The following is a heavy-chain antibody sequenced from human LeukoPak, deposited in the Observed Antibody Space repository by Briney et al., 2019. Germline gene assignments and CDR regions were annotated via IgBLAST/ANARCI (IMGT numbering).Heavy chain of an antibody. V-gene: IGHV3-30*18. J-gene: IGHJ4*02. CDR3: AKESTYYDFWSGYFNSPYYFDY. D-gene: IGHD3-3*01. CDR1: GFTFNSYG. Sequence: GGSLRLSCAASGFTFNSYGMHWVRQAPGKGLEWVAVISYDGSNKYYADSVKGRFTISRDNSKNTLYLQMNSLRAEDTAVYYCAKESTYYDFWSGYFNSPYYFDYWGQGTLVTVSS. CDR2: ISYDGSNK.